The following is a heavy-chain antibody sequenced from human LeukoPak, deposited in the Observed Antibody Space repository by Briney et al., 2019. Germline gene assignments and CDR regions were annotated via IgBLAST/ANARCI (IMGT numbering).Heavy chain of an antibody. CDR1: GFTFSSYA. J-gene: IGHJ4*02. D-gene: IGHD3-22*01. Sequence: TGGSLRLSCSASGFTFSSYAMHWVRQAPGKGLEYVSAISSNGGSTYYADSVKGRFTISRDNSKNTLYLQMNSLRAEDTAVYYCAKVPQYYYDSSGYFDYWGQGTLVTVSS. V-gene: IGHV3-64*04. CDR3: AKVPQYYYDSSGYFDY. CDR2: ISSNGGST.